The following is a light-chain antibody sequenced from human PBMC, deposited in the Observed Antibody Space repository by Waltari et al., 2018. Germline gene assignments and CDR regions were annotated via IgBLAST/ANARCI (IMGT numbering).Light chain of an antibody. V-gene: IGKV4-1*01. CDR2: WAS. Sequence: IVMTQFPDSLAVSLGETATINCRSSQSLFYTSNKKDYLGWYQQKPGLPPKLLIYWASTRESGVPDRFSGSGSVTDFTLTISSLQAEDVAVYYCLQYFDASRTFGQGTKLEIK. J-gene: IGKJ2*01. CDR3: LQYFDASRT. CDR1: QSLFYTSNKKDY.